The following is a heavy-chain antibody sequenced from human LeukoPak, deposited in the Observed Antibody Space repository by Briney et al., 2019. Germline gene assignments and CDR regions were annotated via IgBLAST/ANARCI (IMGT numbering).Heavy chain of an antibody. Sequence: ASVKVSCKASGGTFSSYAISWVRQAPGQGLEWMGRIIPILGIANYAQKFQGRVTITADKSTSTAYMELSSLRSEDTAVYYCARGYNWNDVQAFDIWGQGTMVTVSS. CDR1: GGTFSSYA. CDR2: IIPILGIA. J-gene: IGHJ3*02. D-gene: IGHD1-1*01. CDR3: ARGYNWNDVQAFDI. V-gene: IGHV1-69*04.